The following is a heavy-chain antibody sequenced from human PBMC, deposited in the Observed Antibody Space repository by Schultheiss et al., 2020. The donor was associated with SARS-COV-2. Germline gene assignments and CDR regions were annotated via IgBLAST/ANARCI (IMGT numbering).Heavy chain of an antibody. J-gene: IGHJ4*02. V-gene: IGHV3-30*18. D-gene: IGHD5-18*01. CDR2: ISYDGSNK. CDR3: AKDKGAMVSYFDY. Sequence: GGSLRLSCAASGFTFSSYGMHWVRQAPGKGLEWVAVISYDGSNKYYADSVKGRFTISRDNSKNTLYLQMNSLRAEDTAVYYCAKDKGAMVSYFDYWGQGTPVTVSS. CDR1: GFTFSSYG.